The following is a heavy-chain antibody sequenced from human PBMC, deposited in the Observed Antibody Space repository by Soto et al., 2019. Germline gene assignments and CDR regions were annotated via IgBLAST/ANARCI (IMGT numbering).Heavy chain of an antibody. CDR2: IIDGVTTT. Sequence: GGSLRLSCAASGFTFSSYAMSWVRQAPGKGLEWVSAIIDGVTTTYYADSVKGRFTISRDNSRNTLYLQMNSLRAEDTAFYYCAKDLKVPSYWGQGTLVTVSS. V-gene: IGHV3-23*01. D-gene: IGHD3-9*01. CDR1: GFTFSSYA. J-gene: IGHJ4*02. CDR3: AKDLKVPSY.